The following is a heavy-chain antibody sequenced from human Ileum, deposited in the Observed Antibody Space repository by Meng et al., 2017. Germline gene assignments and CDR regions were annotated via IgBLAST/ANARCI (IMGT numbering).Heavy chain of an antibody. V-gene: IGHV3-74*01. CDR2: INVDGYST. CDR3: ATFSVLTGPVTDAV. Sequence: GESLKISCAASGFTFSIYWMHWVRQAPGRGLEWVSRINVDGYSTAYADSVKGRFTISRDNAKNTLYLQMNSLRVDDTAVYYCATFSVLTGPVTDAVWGQGALVTVSS. J-gene: IGHJ4*02. CDR1: GFTFSIYW. D-gene: IGHD4/OR15-4a*01.